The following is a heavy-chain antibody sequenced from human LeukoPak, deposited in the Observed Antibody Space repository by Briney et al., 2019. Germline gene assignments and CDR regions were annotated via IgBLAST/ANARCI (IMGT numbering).Heavy chain of an antibody. D-gene: IGHD2-15*01. J-gene: IGHJ3*02. V-gene: IGHV3-21*01. CDR3: ATVGYCSGGSCYEVAFDI. Sequence: NPGGSLRLSCAASGFTFSSYSMNWVRQAPGKGLEWVSSINSDSSLMFYAESVKGRFTISRDNARNSLYLQMNSLRAEDTAVYYCATVGYCSGGSCYEVAFDIWGQGTMVTVSS. CDR2: INSDSSLM. CDR1: GFTFSSYS.